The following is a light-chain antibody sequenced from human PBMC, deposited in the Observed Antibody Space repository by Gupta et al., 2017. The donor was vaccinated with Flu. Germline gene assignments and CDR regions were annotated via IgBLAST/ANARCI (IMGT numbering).Light chain of an antibody. V-gene: IGLV2-8*01. CDR1: STDVGGFNY. J-gene: IGLJ2*01. CDR3: SSDGGSNVLV. CDR2: EVS. Sequence: QSALTQPPSASGSPGQSVTISCTGTSTDVGGFNYVSWYQHHPGKAPRLMIYEVSQRPSGVPDRFSGSKSGNTASLTVSGRQDDDEADYYCSSDGGSNVLVFGGGTKLTVL.